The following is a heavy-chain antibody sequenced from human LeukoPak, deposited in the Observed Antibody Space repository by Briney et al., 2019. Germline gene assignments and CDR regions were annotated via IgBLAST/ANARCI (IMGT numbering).Heavy chain of an antibody. CDR1: GFTFSIYW. CDR2: IKEDGSAT. V-gene: IGHV3-7*01. D-gene: IGHD3-3*01. Sequence: GGSLRLSCAASGFTFSIYWMSWVRQAPGKGLEWVANIKEDGSATNYVDSVKGRFTISRDNAKNTLYLQMNSLRAEDTAVYYCARDPHSYDFWSGYDYWGQGTLVTVSS. J-gene: IGHJ4*02. CDR3: ARDPHSYDFWSGYDY.